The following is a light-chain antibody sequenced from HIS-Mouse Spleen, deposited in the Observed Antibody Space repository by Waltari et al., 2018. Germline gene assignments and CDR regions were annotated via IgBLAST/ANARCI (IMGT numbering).Light chain of an antibody. CDR3: CSYAGSSTKWV. CDR1: SSDVGSYNL. V-gene: IGLV2-23*01. Sequence: QSALTQPASVSGSPGQSITISCTGTSSDVGSYNLVSWYQQHPGKAPKLRIYEGSKRPSGVSNRFSGSKSGNTASLTIAGLQAEDEADYYCCSYAGSSTKWVFGGGTKLTVL. J-gene: IGLJ3*02. CDR2: EGS.